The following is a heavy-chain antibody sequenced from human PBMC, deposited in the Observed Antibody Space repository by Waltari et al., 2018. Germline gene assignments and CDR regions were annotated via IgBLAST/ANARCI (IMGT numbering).Heavy chain of an antibody. D-gene: IGHD3-10*01. CDR3: ARGSPGEAGFDP. Sequence: QVQLQESGPGLVKPSQTLSLTCTVSGGSISSGGYYWSWIRQPAGKGLEWIGYIYTSGSTNYNPSLMSRVTISVDTSKNQFSLKLSSVTAADTAVYYCARGSPGEAGFDPWGQGTLVTVSS. J-gene: IGHJ5*02. V-gene: IGHV4-61*09. CDR2: IYTSGST. CDR1: GGSISSGGYY.